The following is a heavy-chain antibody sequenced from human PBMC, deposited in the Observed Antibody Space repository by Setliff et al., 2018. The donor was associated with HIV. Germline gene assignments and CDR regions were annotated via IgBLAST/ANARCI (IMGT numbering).Heavy chain of an antibody. CDR3: AIGEFYCCTDCYWSSFDY. Sequence: PSETLSLTCAVSGGSISSGSHYWSWIRQPAGKGLEWIGHIYTSGSTIYNPSLKSRVTISLDTSNQQFSLKLTSVTAADTAVYYCAIGEFYCCTDCYWSSFDYWGQGILVTVSS. D-gene: IGHD2-21*02. V-gene: IGHV4-61*09. CDR1: GGSISSGSHY. J-gene: IGHJ4*02. CDR2: IYTSGST.